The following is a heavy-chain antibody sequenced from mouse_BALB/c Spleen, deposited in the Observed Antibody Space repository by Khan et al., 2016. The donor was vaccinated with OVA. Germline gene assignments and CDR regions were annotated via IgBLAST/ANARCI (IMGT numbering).Heavy chain of an antibody. CDR3: TRDGGLRLVGYAMDY. V-gene: IGHV5-6-4*01. D-gene: IGHD2-4*01. CDR1: GFTFSSYT. J-gene: IGHJ4*01. CDR2: ISSGGSYT. Sequence: EVELVESGGGLVKPGGSLKLSCAASGFTFSSYTMSWVRQTPEKRLEWVATISSGGSYTYYPDSVKGRFPISRDNAKNTLYLQMRSLKSEGTAMYYCTRDGGLRLVGYAMDYWGQGTSVTVSS.